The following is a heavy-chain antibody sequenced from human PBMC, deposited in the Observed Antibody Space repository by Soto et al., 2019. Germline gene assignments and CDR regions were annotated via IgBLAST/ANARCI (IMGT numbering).Heavy chain of an antibody. CDR3: ARDLGSSGPFDY. CDR2: IYHSGST. J-gene: IGHJ4*02. Sequence: QVQLQESGPGLVRPSGTLSLTCAVSGDSIRSSNWWSWVRQPPGKGLEWIGEIYHSGSTNYNPSLKSRVTISLDKSKNPLSLKLSSVTAADTAVYYCARDLGSSGPFDYWGQGTLVTVSS. V-gene: IGHV4-4*02. CDR1: GDSIRSSNW. D-gene: IGHD6-19*01.